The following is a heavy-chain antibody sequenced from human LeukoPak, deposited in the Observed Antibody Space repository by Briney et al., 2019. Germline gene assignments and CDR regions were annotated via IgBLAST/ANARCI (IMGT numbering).Heavy chain of an antibody. J-gene: IGHJ4*02. V-gene: IGHV3-30*04. CDR3: ARGTEDYGDPLDY. Sequence: GGSLRLSCAASGFTFSSYAMHCVRQAPGKGREGVAVISYDGSNKYYADSVKGRFTISRDNSKNTLYLQMNSLRAEDTAVYYCARGTEDYGDPLDYWGQGTLVTVSS. CDR1: GFTFSSYA. D-gene: IGHD4-17*01. CDR2: ISYDGSNK.